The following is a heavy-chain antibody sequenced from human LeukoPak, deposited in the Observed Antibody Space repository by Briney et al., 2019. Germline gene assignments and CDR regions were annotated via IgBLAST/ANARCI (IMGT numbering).Heavy chain of an antibody. J-gene: IGHJ5*02. CDR3: ARDVSIVFYGSGGYNWFDP. CDR1: GYTFTGYY. V-gene: IGHV1-2*02. Sequence: ASVKVSCKASGYTFTGYYMHWVRQAPGQGLEWMGWINPNSGGTNYAQKFQGRVTMTRDTSISTAYMELSRLRSDDTAVYYCARDVSIVFYGSGGYNWFDPWGQGTLVTVSS. CDR2: INPNSGGT. D-gene: IGHD3-10*01.